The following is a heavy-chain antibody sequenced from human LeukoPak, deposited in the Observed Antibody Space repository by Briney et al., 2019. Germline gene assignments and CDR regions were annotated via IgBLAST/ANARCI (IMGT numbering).Heavy chain of an antibody. D-gene: IGHD6-13*01. J-gene: IGHJ6*03. CDR3: ARDSSGRIAAAGTIYYYYYYMDV. CDR2: IKQDGSEK. CDR1: GFTFISYW. V-gene: IGHV3-7*01. Sequence: PGGSLRLSCAASGFTFISYWMSWVRQAPGKGLEWVANIKQDGSEKYYVGSVKGRFTISRDNAKNSLYLQMNSLRAEDTAVYYCARDSSGRIAAAGTIYYYYYYMDVWGKGTTVTVSS.